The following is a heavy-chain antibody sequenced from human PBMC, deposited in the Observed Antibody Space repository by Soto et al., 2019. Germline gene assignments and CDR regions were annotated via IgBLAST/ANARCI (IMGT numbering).Heavy chain of an antibody. CDR2: TNSYGSDT. V-gene: IGHV3-74*03. J-gene: IGHJ5*02. CDR3: VSERSGYGFDN. Sequence: QLVESGGGSVQPGGSLRLSCAASGVAFSSYWMHWVRQVPGKGLVWVAHTNSYGSDTTYADSVKGRFTISRDNARNTLYLQMNMLRDEDTAVYYCVSERSGYGFDNWGQGALVIVSS. CDR1: GVAFSSYW. D-gene: IGHD4-17*01.